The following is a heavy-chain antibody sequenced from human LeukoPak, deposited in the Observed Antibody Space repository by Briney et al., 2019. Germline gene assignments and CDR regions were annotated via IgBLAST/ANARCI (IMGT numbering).Heavy chain of an antibody. J-gene: IGHJ3*02. CDR3: ARERSGSYWRAFDI. V-gene: IGHV4-59*12. Sequence: SETLSLTCTVSGGSLSKYYWSWIRQAPGKGLEWIGNIYNTGSTNYNPSLKSRVTISVDTSKNQFSLKLSSVTAADTAVYYCARERSGSYWRAFDIWGQGTMVTVSS. D-gene: IGHD1-26*01. CDR1: GGSLSKYY. CDR2: IYNTGST.